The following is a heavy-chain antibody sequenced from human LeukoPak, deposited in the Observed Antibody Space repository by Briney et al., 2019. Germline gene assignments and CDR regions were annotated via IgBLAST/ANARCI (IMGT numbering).Heavy chain of an antibody. J-gene: IGHJ4*02. Sequence: GGSLRLSCAASGFTFGTSAMTWVRQAPGKGLEWVSSISGSGNVIYDSDSVRGRFSISRDNPKGTLYLQMKSLRAEDTATYFCAKARYNNGWDYFDYWGLGTLVTVSS. CDR2: ISGSGNVI. CDR1: GFTFGTSA. CDR3: AKARYNNGWDYFDY. V-gene: IGHV3-23*01. D-gene: IGHD6-19*01.